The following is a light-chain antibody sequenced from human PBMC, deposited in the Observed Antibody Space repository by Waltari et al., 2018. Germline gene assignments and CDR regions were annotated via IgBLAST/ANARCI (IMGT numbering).Light chain of an antibody. V-gene: IGLV2-14*03. Sequence: QSALTQPASVSGSPGQSITISCTGTSSDIGAYNAASWYQQHPGKAPKVVIYDVHKRPSVVSNRFSGSMSGNTASLTISGLQTEDEADYYCSSKTPRDTRLFCGGTKLTVL. J-gene: IGLJ3*02. CDR3: SSKTPRDTRL. CDR2: DVH. CDR1: SSDIGAYNA.